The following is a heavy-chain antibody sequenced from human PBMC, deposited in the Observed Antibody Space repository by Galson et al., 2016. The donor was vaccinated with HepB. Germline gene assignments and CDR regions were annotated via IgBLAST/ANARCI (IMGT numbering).Heavy chain of an antibody. J-gene: IGHJ4*02. V-gene: IGHV3-30-3*02. D-gene: IGHD3-16*01. CDR1: GLTFSNYA. CDR3: STWGFTLGIDH. CDR2: ISGYGTNI. Sequence: SLRLSCAMSGLTFSNYAMQWVRQAPGKGLEWVAVISGYGTNINYADSVKGRFAISRDNSDETLFLQMHSLKTEDTATYYCSTWGFTLGIDHWGRGIQVTVSS.